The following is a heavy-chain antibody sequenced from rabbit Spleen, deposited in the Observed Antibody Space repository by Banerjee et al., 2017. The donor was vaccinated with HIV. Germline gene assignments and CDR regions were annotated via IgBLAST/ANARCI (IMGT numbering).Heavy chain of an antibody. Sequence: QEQLVESGGGLVKPGASLTLICTASGFSFSSSYDMCWVRQAPGKGLEWIACIELGSSAFTYFASWARGRFTISKTSSTTVTLQMTSLTAADTATYFCARDGAGGSYFALWGPGTLVTVS. CDR1: GFSFSSSYD. V-gene: IGHV1S45*01. CDR2: IELGSSAFT. D-gene: IGHD8-1*01. CDR3: ARDGAGGSYFAL. J-gene: IGHJ4*01.